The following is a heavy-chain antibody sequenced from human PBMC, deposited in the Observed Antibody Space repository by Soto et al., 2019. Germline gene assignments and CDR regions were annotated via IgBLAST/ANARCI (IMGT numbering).Heavy chain of an antibody. CDR3: ASGSSSTTRLDDPFYI. D-gene: IGHD3-10*01. CDR2: IYPGDSDA. Sequence: PXESLKISCKGSGYSFSTHWLAWVRQMPGKALEYMGIIYPGDSDARYNPSFQGQVTLSADKSISTAYLHWTTLKAADTAIYLCASGSSSTTRLDDPFYIWGQGAIVAVSS. CDR1: GYSFSTHW. J-gene: IGHJ3*02. V-gene: IGHV5-51*01.